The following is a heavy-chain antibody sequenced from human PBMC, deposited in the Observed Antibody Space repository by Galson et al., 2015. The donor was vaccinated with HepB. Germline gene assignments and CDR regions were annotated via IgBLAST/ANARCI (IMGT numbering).Heavy chain of an antibody. CDR1: GFTFSSYA. J-gene: IGHJ6*02. Sequence: SLRLSCAASGFTFSSYAMHWVRQAPGKGLEWVAVISYDGSNKYYADSVKGRFTISRDNSKNTLYLQMNSLRAEDTAVYYCARDKWPPITMVRGVNYYYGMDVWGQGTTVTVSS. CDR2: ISYDGSNK. V-gene: IGHV3-30-3*01. CDR3: ARDKWPPITMVRGVNYYYGMDV. D-gene: IGHD3-10*01.